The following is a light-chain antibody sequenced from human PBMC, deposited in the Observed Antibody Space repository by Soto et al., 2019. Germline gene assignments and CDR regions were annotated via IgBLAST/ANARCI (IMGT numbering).Light chain of an antibody. CDR2: DDN. V-gene: IGLV1-51*01. J-gene: IGLJ1*01. CDR3: GSWDSSLSAYV. Sequence: QCVLAQPPSLSAAPGQKVTISCSGSSSNIGGNSVSWYQQLPGTAPKLLIYDDNKRPSGIPDRFSGPKSGTSATLGITGFQTGDEADYYCGSWDSSLSAYVFGTGTKVTVL. CDR1: SSNIGGNS.